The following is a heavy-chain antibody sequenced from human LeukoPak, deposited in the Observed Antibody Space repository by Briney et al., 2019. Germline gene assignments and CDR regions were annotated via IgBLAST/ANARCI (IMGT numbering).Heavy chain of an antibody. CDR2: INWNSGSI. J-gene: IGHJ4*02. D-gene: IGHD3-10*01. CDR3: SKLSAGSHNDY. V-gene: IGHV3-9*01. CDR1: GFTFDDYV. Sequence: GGSLRLACAASGFTFDDYVMHWVRQVPGKGPGGVAGINWNSGSIDYADSVKGRFTISRDNAKNSLYMQMKSLRSEDQGVFFCSKLSAGSHNDYWGQGTLVTVPS.